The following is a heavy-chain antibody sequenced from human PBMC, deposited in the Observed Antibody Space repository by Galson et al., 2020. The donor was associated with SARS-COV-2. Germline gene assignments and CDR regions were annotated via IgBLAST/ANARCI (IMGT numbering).Heavy chain of an antibody. CDR3: ARETDDYSSSWYDY. CDR2: ISYNGTTR. J-gene: IGHJ4*02. V-gene: IGHV3-30*01. D-gene: IGHD6-13*01. CDR1: GFTFSGQA. Sequence: SLRLSCVASGFTFSGQAMHWVRQAPGKGLEWVGIISYNGTTRYNGDSLKGRFTISRDNSKNTLFLQMNNLRPEDTATYYCARETDDYSSSWYDYWGQGTRVTVSS.